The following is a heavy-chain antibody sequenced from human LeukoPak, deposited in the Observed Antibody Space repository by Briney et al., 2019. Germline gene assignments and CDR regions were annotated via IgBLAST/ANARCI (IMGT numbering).Heavy chain of an antibody. Sequence: SVKVSCKASGGTFSSYAISWVRQAPGQGLEWMGGIIPTFGTANYAQKFQGRVTITADESTSTAYMELSSLRSEDTAVYYCARSNSMVRGVIWKNWFDPWGQGTLVTVSS. D-gene: IGHD3-10*01. J-gene: IGHJ5*02. CDR2: IIPTFGTA. CDR1: GGTFSSYA. V-gene: IGHV1-69*13. CDR3: ARSNSMVRGVIWKNWFDP.